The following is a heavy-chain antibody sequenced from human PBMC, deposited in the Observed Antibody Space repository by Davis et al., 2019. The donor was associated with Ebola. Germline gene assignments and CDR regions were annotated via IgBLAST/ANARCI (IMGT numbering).Heavy chain of an antibody. J-gene: IGHJ6*02. CDR2: IYYSGST. Sequence: MPSETLSLTCTVSGGSVSSGSYYWSWIRQPPGKGLEWIGYIYYSGSTNYKPSLKSRVTISVDTSKNQFSLKLSSVTAADTAVYYCARVIRYYYYYGMDVWGQGTTVTVSS. V-gene: IGHV4-61*01. CDR3: ARVIRYYYYYGMDV. CDR1: GGSVSSGSYY. D-gene: IGHD3-10*01.